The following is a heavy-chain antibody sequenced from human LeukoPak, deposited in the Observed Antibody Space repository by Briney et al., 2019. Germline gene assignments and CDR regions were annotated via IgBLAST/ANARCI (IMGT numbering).Heavy chain of an antibody. Sequence: SRTLSLTCTVSGGSTSSGSYYWSWIRQPAGKGLEWIGRIYTSGSTNYNPSLKSRVTISVDTSKNQFSLKLSSVTAADTAVYYCARDIGGSSGWYNYFDYWGQGTLVTVSS. CDR3: ARDIGGSSGWYNYFDY. D-gene: IGHD6-19*01. CDR1: GGSTSSGSYY. J-gene: IGHJ4*02. V-gene: IGHV4-61*02. CDR2: IYTSGST.